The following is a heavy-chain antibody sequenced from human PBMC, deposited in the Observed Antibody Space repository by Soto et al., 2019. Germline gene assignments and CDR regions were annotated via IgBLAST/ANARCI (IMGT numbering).Heavy chain of an antibody. Sequence: SVKVSCKASGFTFTSSAVQWVRQARGQRLEWIGWIVVGSGNTNYAQKFQERVTITRDMSTSTAYMELSSPRSEDTAVYYCAARGYSRGQFDPWGQGTLVTVSS. CDR2: IVVGSGNT. V-gene: IGHV1-58*01. CDR1: GFTFTSSA. J-gene: IGHJ5*02. CDR3: AARGYSRGQFDP. D-gene: IGHD6-25*01.